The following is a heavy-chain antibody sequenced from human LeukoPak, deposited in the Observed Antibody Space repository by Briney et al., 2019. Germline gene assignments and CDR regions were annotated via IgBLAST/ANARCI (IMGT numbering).Heavy chain of an antibody. V-gene: IGHV3-33*01. Sequence: PGGSLRLSCAASGFSFSTYGMHWVRQAPGKELEWVALIWNDGTNTYYADSVKGRFTISRDNSKNTLYLQMNSLRAEDTAVYYCAGDTPPGGDFYFDYWGQGTLVIVSS. CDR1: GFSFSTYG. J-gene: IGHJ4*02. CDR2: IWNDGTNT. D-gene: IGHD3-16*01. CDR3: AGDTPPGGDFYFDY.